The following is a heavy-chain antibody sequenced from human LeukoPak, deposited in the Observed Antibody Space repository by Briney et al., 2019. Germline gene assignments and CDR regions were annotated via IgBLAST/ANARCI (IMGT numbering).Heavy chain of an antibody. J-gene: IGHJ3*02. CDR1: GGSISSYY. V-gene: IGHV4-59*12. Sequence: SETLSLTCTVSGGSISSYYWSWIRQPPGKGLEWIGYIYYSGSTNYNPSLKSRVTMSVDTSKNQFSLKLSSVTAADTAVYYCARDRAIGDAFDIWGQGTMVTVSS. CDR2: IYYSGST. CDR3: ARDRAIGDAFDI. D-gene: IGHD2-2*02.